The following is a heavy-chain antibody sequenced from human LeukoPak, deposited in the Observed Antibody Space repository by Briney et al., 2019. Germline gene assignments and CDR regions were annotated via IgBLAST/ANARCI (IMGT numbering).Heavy chain of an antibody. Sequence: PSETLSLTCTVSGGSITSYYWSWIRQPPGKGLEWIGYIYYSGSTNYNPSLKSRVTISVDTSKNQFSLKLSPVTAADTAVYYCARLFGARHQIDYWGQGTLVTVSS. V-gene: IGHV4-59*08. CDR3: ARLFGARHQIDY. J-gene: IGHJ4*02. CDR2: IYYSGST. CDR1: GGSITSYY. D-gene: IGHD3-10*02.